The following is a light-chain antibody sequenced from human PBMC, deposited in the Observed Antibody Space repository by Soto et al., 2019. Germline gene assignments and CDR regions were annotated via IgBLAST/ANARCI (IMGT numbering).Light chain of an antibody. CDR1: SSDVGGYNY. CDR3: SSYTSSSTLAI. J-gene: IGLJ2*01. Sequence: QSALTQSASVSGSPGQSITISCTGTSSDVGGYNYISWYQQHPGKAPKLMIYEVSNRPSGVSNRFSGSKSGNTASLTISGLQAEDEADYYCSSYTSSSTLAIFGGGTKLTVL. CDR2: EVS. V-gene: IGLV2-14*01.